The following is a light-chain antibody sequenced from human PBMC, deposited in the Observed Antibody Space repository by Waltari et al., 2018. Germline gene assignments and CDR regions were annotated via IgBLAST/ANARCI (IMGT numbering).Light chain of an antibody. CDR2: WAS. Sequence: DIVMTQSPDSLTVSLGERATINCKSSQSLLYSSNNKNYVAWYQQRPGQPPTLLIHWASTRESGVPDRLGGSGSATDFTLTISSLQAEDVALYYCQQYYTTPLTFGGGTKVEIK. CDR3: QQYYTTPLT. CDR1: QSLLYSSNNKNY. J-gene: IGKJ4*01. V-gene: IGKV4-1*01.